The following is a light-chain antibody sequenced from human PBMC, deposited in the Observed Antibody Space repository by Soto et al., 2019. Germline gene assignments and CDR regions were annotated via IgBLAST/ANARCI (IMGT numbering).Light chain of an antibody. CDR1: SSDVGGYNY. CDR3: TSYAGGNNV. Sequence: QSVLTQPPSASGSPGQSVTISCTGTSSDVGGYNYVSWYQQYPDKVPKLMVYEVNKRPSGVPDRFSGSKSGNTASLTVSGLQAEDEADYYCTSYAGGNNVFGTGTKVTVL. J-gene: IGLJ1*01. V-gene: IGLV2-8*01. CDR2: EVN.